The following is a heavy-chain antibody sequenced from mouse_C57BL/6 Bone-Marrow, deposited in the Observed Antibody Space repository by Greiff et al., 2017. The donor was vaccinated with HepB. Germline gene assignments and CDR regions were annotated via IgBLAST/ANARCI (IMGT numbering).Heavy chain of an antibody. Sequence: EVKLVESGGGLVQPGGSLKLSCAASGFTFSDYYMYWVRQTPEKRLEWVAYISNGGGSTYYPDTVKGRFTISRDNAKNTLYLQMSRLKSEDTAMYDCARQAGYPFAYWGQGTLVTVSA. D-gene: IGHD2-2*01. V-gene: IGHV5-12*01. J-gene: IGHJ3*01. CDR2: ISNGGGST. CDR3: ARQAGYPFAY. CDR1: GFTFSDYY.